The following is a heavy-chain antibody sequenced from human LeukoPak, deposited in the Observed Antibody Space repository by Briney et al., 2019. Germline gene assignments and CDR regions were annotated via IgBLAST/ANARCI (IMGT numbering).Heavy chain of an antibody. CDR1: GGSIGSGGYS. J-gene: IGHJ4*02. D-gene: IGHD3-3*01. CDR2: IYYSGST. CDR3: ARPRSSYYDFWSGYDN. Sequence: SQTLSLTYAVSGGSIGSGGYSWSWIRQPPGKGLEWIGSIYYSGSTYYNPSLKSRVTISVDTSKNQFSLKLSSVTAADTAVYYCARPRSSYYDFWSGYDNWGQGTLVTVSS. V-gene: IGHV4-30-2*03.